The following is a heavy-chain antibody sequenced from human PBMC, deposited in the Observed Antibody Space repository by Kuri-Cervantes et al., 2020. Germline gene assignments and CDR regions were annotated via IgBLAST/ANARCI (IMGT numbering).Heavy chain of an antibody. CDR3: ARESHYYYGMDV. J-gene: IGHJ6*02. V-gene: IGHV3-23*01. CDR2: ISGSGGST. Sequence: GESLKISCAASGFTFSSYAMSWVRQAPGKGLEWVSAISGSGGSTYYADSVKGRFTISRDNAKNSLYLQMNSLRAEDTAVYYCARESHYYYGMDVWGQGTTVTVSS. CDR1: GFTFSSYA.